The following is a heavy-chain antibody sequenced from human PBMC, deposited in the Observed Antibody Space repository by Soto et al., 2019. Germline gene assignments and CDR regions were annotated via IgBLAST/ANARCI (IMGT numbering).Heavy chain of an antibody. CDR3: ATHGNSYYYYGMDV. CDR1: GGSISSSSYY. CDR2: IYYSGST. D-gene: IGHD4-4*01. J-gene: IGHJ6*02. Sequence: SETLSLTCTVSGGSISSSSYYWGWIRQPPGKGLEWIGSIYYSGSTYYNPSLKSRVTISVDTSKNQFSLKLSSVTAADTAVYYCATHGNSYYYYGMDVWGQGTTVTVSS. V-gene: IGHV4-39*01.